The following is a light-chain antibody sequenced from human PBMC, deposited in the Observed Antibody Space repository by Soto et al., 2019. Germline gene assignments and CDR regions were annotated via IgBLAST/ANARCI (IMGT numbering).Light chain of an antibody. CDR3: QQDYNLWT. J-gene: IGKJ1*01. V-gene: IGKV3D-15*01. CDR1: QSVSSY. CDR2: GAS. Sequence: EIVMTQSPATLSVSPGERATLSFRASQSVSSYLTWYQQKPGQAPRLLIYGASTRATGIPARFSGSGSGTDLTLTISSLQPEDFAVYYCQQDYNLWTFGQGTKVDIK.